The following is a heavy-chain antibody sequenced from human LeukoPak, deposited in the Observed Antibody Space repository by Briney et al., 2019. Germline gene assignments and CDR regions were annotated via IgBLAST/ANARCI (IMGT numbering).Heavy chain of an antibody. V-gene: IGHV4-4*09. Sequence: RSSETLSLTCTVSGASISNYYWSWLRQTPEKGLEWMGHIHSSGGSSYYPSLKSRLTLPIDTSRNQLCLKLPSVTAADTAVYFCARLGSYHDFWGQGALVTVSS. CDR2: IHSSGGS. CDR1: GASISNYY. CDR3: ARLGSYHDF. J-gene: IGHJ4*02. D-gene: IGHD1-26*01.